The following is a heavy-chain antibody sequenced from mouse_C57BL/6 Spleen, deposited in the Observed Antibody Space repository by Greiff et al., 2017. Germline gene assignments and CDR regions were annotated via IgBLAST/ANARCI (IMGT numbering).Heavy chain of an antibody. V-gene: IGHV14-4*01. J-gene: IGHJ2*01. CDR2: IDPENGDT. CDR3: TTSGSPDY. Sequence: EVKLQESGAELVRPGASVKLSCTASGFNIKDDYMHWVKQRPEQGLEWIGWIDPENGDTEYASKFQGKATITADTSSNTAYLQLSSLTSEDTAVYYCTTSGSPDYWGQGTTLTVSS. D-gene: IGHD1-1*01. CDR1: GFNIKDDY.